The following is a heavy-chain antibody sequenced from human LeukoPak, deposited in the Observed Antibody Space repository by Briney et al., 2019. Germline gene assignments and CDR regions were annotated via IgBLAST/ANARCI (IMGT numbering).Heavy chain of an antibody. CDR3: ARHKGLASARFNWFDP. V-gene: IGHV4-59*08. CDR1: GGSISSYY. J-gene: IGHJ5*02. CDR2: IYYSGST. D-gene: IGHD2-15*01. Sequence: SETLSLTCTVSGGSISSYYWSWIRQPPGKGLEWIGYIYYSGSTNYNPSLKSRVTISVDTSKNQFSLKLSSVTAADTAVFYCARHKGLASARFNWFDPWGQGTLVTVSS.